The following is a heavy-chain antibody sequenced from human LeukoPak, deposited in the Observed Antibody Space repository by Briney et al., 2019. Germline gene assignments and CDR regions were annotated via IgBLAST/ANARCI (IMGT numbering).Heavy chain of an antibody. CDR2: IFHTSIP. CDR3: VRELVGAPWRVDY. Sequence: SETLSLTCSVSGYSISSGYYWGWIRQPPGKGLEWIGSIFHTSIPYQSSSFKNRLHMSVDTSKNQFSLKLTSVTAAATAVYYCVRELVGAPWRVDYWGPGTLVAVS. D-gene: IGHD1-26*01. J-gene: IGHJ4*02. CDR1: GYSISSGYY. V-gene: IGHV4-38-2*02.